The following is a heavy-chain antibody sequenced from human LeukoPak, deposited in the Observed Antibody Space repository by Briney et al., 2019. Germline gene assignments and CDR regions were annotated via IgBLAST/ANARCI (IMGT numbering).Heavy chain of an antibody. V-gene: IGHV1-8*01. CDR3: ARESKSRVPAAFPDY. Sequence: ASVKVSCKASAYTFTSYDINWVRQASGQGLEWMGWMNPNSSNTGYAQKFQGRVNMTRNTSMNTAYMELSSLRSDDTAVYYCARESKSRVPAAFPDYWGQGTLVTVSS. D-gene: IGHD2-2*01. J-gene: IGHJ4*02. CDR2: MNPNSSNT. CDR1: AYTFTSYD.